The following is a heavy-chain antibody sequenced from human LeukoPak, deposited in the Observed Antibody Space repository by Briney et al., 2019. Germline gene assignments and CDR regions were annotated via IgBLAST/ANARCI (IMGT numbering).Heavy chain of an antibody. D-gene: IGHD3-10*01. CDR2: IYYSGNT. V-gene: IGHV4-59*01. CDR1: GGSISFYY. Sequence: SETLSLTCTVSGGSISFYYWSWIRQPPGKGLEWIGNIYYSGNTNYNPSLKSRVTISVETSKNQFSLNLSSVTAADTAVYYCARNDFGAGSYHGYWGQGTLVTVS. CDR3: ARNDFGAGSYHGY. J-gene: IGHJ4*02.